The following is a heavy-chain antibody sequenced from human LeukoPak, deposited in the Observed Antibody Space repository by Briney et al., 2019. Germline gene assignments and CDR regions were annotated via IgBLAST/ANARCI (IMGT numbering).Heavy chain of an antibody. V-gene: IGHV3-21*01. CDR2: ISSSSSYI. J-gene: IGHJ4*02. CDR3: ASLGYCSSTSCYGLDY. D-gene: IGHD2-2*01. CDR1: GFTFSSYS. Sequence: GGSLRLSCAASGFTFSSYSMNWVRQAPWKGLEWVSSISSSSSYIYYADSVKGRFTISRDNAKNSLYLQMNSLRAEDTAVYYCASLGYCSSTSCYGLDYWGQGTLVTVSS.